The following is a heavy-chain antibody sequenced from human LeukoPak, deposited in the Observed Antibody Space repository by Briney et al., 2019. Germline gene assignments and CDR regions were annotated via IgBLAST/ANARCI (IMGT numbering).Heavy chain of an antibody. CDR1: GFTFSSYG. CDR2: ISYDGSNK. J-gene: IGHJ3*02. D-gene: IGHD6-19*01. CDR3: ARTSAPDSSGGGAFDI. Sequence: GGSLRLSCAASGFTFSSYGMHWVRQAPGKGLEWVAVISYDGSNKYYADSVKGRFTISRDNAKNSLYLQMNSLRAEDTAVYYCARTSAPDSSGGGAFDIWGQGTMVTVSS. V-gene: IGHV3-30*03.